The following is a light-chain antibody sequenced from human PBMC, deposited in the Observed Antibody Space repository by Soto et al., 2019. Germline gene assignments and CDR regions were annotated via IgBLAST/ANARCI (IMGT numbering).Light chain of an antibody. CDR2: AAS. Sequence: DIQMTQSPSSLSASVGDSVTITCRASEGIRNDLGWYQQKPGKAPKRLIFAASSLQSGVPSRFSGSGSGTDFTFTISSLQPEDIATYYCQQYDNLPTFGQGTRLEIK. CDR1: EGIRND. J-gene: IGKJ5*01. CDR3: QQYDNLPT. V-gene: IGKV1-17*01.